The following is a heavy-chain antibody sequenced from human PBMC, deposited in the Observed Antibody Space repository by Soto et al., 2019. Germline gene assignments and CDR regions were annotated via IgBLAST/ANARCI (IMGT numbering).Heavy chain of an antibody. D-gene: IGHD6-19*01. CDR2: INAGNGNT. V-gene: IGHV1-3*01. CDR1: GYTFTSYA. CDR3: AREDSSGWYGGVFVPPRNDAFDI. Sequence: GASVKVSCKASGYTFTSYAMHWVRQAPGQRLEWMGWINAGNGNTKYSQKFQGRVTITRDTSASTAYMELSSLRSEDTAVYYCAREDSSGWYGGVFVPPRNDAFDIWGQGTMVTVSS. J-gene: IGHJ3*02.